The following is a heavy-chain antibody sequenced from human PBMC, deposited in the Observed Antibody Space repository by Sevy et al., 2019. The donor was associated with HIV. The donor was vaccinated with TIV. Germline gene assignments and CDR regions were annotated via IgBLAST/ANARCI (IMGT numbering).Heavy chain of an antibody. Sequence: GGSLRLSCAASGFTFSTYAMNWVRQAPAKGLEWVSVISASGGSTDYADSVKGRFTISRDNSKKTLYLQMNSLRAEDTAIYYCERVYDYWSGYFDYWGQGTLVTVSS. J-gene: IGHJ4*02. CDR1: GFTFSTYA. V-gene: IGHV3-23*01. CDR3: ERVYDYWSGYFDY. D-gene: IGHD3-3*01. CDR2: ISASGGST.